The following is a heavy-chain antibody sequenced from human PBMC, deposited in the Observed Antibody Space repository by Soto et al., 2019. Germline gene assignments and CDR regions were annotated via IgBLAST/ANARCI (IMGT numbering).Heavy chain of an antibody. CDR3: ARGGGCYVWFDP. Sequence: QVQLVQSGAEEKKPGASVKVSCKASGYTFTSYAMHWVRQAPGQRLEWMGWINAGNGNTKYSQKFQGRVTITRDTSGSTAYRELSSLRSEDMAVYYCARGGGCYVWFDPWGQGTLVTVSS. D-gene: IGHD6-19*01. CDR1: GYTFTSYA. J-gene: IGHJ5*02. CDR2: INAGNGNT. V-gene: IGHV1-3*05.